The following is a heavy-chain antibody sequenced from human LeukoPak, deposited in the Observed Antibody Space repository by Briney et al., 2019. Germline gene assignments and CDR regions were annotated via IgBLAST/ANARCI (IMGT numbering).Heavy chain of an antibody. J-gene: IGHJ4*02. CDR2: VLYGGSNK. V-gene: IGHV3-30*04. Sequence: GGSLRLPCAASGFTFTRYTMHWVRQAPGKGLEWVAVVLYGGSNKYYADSVKGRFTLSRDNSKNTLSLQMNTRRADDTAVYYCVRDNYGGILDFWGQGTLVTVSS. CDR1: GFTFTRYT. CDR3: VRDNYGGILDF. D-gene: IGHD2-21*01.